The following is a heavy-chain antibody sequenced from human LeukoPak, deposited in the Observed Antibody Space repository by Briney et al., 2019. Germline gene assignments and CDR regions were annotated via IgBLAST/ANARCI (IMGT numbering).Heavy chain of an antibody. J-gene: IGHJ4*02. V-gene: IGHV4-59*08. CDR2: VYYSGDT. Sequence: SETLSLTCTVSGGSISGPYWSWIRQPPGKGLERIAYVYYSGDTNYNPSLKSRAAISLDTSKNQFSLTVTSVTAADTAIYYCARHTYARPFDFWGQGTLVTVSS. CDR1: GGSISGPY. D-gene: IGHD6-6*01. CDR3: ARHTYARPFDF.